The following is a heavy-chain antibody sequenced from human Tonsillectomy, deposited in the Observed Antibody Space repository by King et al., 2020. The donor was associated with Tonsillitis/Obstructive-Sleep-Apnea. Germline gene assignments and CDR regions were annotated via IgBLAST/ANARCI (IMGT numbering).Heavy chain of an antibody. CDR2: IWYDGSNK. J-gene: IGHJ6*02. V-gene: IGHV3-33*01. CDR3: ASNHCSRTSCSTDSDYYYGMDV. Sequence: VQLVESGGGVVQPGRSLRLSCAASGFTFSRYGMHWVRQAPGKGLEWVAVIWYDGSNKYYADSVKGRFTISRDNSKNTLYLQMNSLRAEDTAVYYCASNHCSRTSCSTDSDYYYGMDVWGQGTTVTVSS. CDR1: GFTFSRYG. D-gene: IGHD2-2*01.